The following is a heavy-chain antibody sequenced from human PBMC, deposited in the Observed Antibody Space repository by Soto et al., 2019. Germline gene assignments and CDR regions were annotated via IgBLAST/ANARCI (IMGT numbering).Heavy chain of an antibody. D-gene: IGHD2-2*01. Sequence: PGGSLRLSCAASGFTVSSNYMSWVRQAPGKGLEWVSVIYSGGSTYYADSVKGRFAISRDNSKNTLYLQMNSLRAEDTAVYYCARDGLVPAAIYYYGMDVWGQGTTVTVSS. CDR3: ARDGLVPAAIYYYGMDV. CDR2: IYSGGST. J-gene: IGHJ6*02. CDR1: GFTVSSNY. V-gene: IGHV3-53*01.